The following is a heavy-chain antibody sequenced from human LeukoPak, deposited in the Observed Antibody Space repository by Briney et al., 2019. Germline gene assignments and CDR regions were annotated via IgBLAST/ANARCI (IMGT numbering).Heavy chain of an antibody. J-gene: IGHJ4*02. Sequence: GGSLRLSCAASGFTFRTYAMNWVRQAPGRGLEWLANIKQDGSVIHYVDSVKGRFTVSRDDAKNSLYLQMNSLRAEDTAVYYCVRDADGSSYGDYWGQGTQVTVSS. CDR3: VRDADGSSYGDY. D-gene: IGHD5-18*01. CDR1: GFTFRTYA. V-gene: IGHV3-7*01. CDR2: IKQDGSVI.